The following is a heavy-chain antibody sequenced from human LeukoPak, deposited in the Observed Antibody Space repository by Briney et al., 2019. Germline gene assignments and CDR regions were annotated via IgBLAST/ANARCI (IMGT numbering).Heavy chain of an antibody. Sequence: ASVKVSCKASGYTFTSYGISWVRQAPGQGLEWMGWISAYNGNTNYAQKLQGRVTMTTDTSTSTAYMELRSLRSDDTAVYYCAREYYDILTTYYYYMDVWGKGSTVTVSS. CDR3: AREYYDILTTYYYYMDV. D-gene: IGHD3-9*01. CDR2: ISAYNGNT. V-gene: IGHV1-18*01. J-gene: IGHJ6*03. CDR1: GYTFTSYG.